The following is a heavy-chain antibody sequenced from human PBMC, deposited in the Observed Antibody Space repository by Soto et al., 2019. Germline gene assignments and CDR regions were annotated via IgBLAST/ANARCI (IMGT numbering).Heavy chain of an antibody. CDR2: ISGYNGHT. D-gene: IGHD3-16*01. V-gene: IGHV1-18*01. Sequence: QVQLVQSGAEVRKPGASVKVSCKASGYTFTTYGISWVRQAPGQGLEWMGWISGYNGHTKYAQKFQGRVTMTTDPVTCRVNRDLRTLRSEVTAVYEGEREGEMPYYYYGLDVWGQGTTVTVSS. CDR1: GYTFTTYG. CDR3: EREGEMPYYYYGLDV. J-gene: IGHJ6*02.